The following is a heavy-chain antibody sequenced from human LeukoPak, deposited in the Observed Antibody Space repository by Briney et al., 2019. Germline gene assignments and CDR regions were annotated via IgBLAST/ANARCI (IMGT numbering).Heavy chain of an antibody. J-gene: IGHJ4*02. Sequence: GGSLRLSCAASGFTFSSYAMSWVRQAPGKGLEWVSAISGSGGSTYYADSVKGRFTISRDNSKNTLYLQMNSLRAEDTAVYYCAKDLWQYVDTAMVIDYWGLGTLVTVSS. CDR3: AKDLWQYVDTAMVIDY. CDR2: ISGSGGST. D-gene: IGHD5-18*01. CDR1: GFTFSSYA. V-gene: IGHV3-23*01.